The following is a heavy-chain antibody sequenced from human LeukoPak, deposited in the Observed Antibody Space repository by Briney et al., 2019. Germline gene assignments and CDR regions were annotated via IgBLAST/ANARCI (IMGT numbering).Heavy chain of an antibody. CDR3: ARDLLGSHTSYSSGAWDY. V-gene: IGHV1-69*13. J-gene: IGHJ4*02. Sequence: SVKVSCKASGYTFTSYGISWVRQAPGQGLEWMGGIISIFDTADYAQKFQGRLTITADESTSTAYMQLGSLRAEDTAVYYCARDLLGSHTSYSSGAWDYWGQGTLVTVSS. CDR2: IISIFDTA. D-gene: IGHD3-9*01. CDR1: GYTFTSYG.